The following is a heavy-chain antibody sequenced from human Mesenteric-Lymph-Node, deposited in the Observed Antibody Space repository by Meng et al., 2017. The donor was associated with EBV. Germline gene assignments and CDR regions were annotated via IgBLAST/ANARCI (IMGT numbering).Heavy chain of an antibody. J-gene: IGHJ4*02. CDR3: AKDSEGGSDFFYFDS. V-gene: IGHV3-30*18. CDR2: IAYDRSKK. CDR1: GFPFSAYT. D-gene: IGHD1-26*01. Sequence: QVVELGGGLVNPGDSLRLSCAASGFPFSAYTMNWVRQTPGKGLEWVAGIAYDRSKKDYADSVRGRFAISRDNSKNTLYLQMNSLRAEDTAVYYCAKDSEGGSDFFYFDSWGQGTLVTVSS.